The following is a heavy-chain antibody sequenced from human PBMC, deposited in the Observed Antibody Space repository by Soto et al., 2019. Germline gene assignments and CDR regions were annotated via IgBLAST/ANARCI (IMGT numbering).Heavy chain of an antibody. CDR1: GYTFTTYG. V-gene: IGHV1-18*01. J-gene: IGHJ5*02. Sequence: ASVKVSCKASGYTFTTYGIIWVRQAPGQGLEWLGWINTDNGNTNYAQHLQGRVTLTTDTSTSTAYMDLRSLRSDDTAVYYCARWWMYAPRFDPWGQGTLVTVSS. CDR3: ARWWMYAPRFDP. D-gene: IGHD2-8*01. CDR2: INTDNGNT.